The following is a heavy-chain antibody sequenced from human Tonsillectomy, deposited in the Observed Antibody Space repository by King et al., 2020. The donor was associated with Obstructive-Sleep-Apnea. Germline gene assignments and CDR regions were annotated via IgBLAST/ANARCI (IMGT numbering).Heavy chain of an antibody. CDR2: INPNSGGT. V-gene: IGHV1-2*02. Sequence: QLVQSGAEVKKPGASVKVSCKASGYTLTGYYMNWVRQAPGQGFEWMGWINPNSGGTHYAQKFQGRVTMTRDTSISTAYMELRRLRSDDTAVYYCASWGAISVTGTGTPADYWVQGTRITVSS. D-gene: IGHD6-19*01. CDR3: ASWGAISVTGTGTPADY. J-gene: IGHJ4*02. CDR1: GYTLTGYY.